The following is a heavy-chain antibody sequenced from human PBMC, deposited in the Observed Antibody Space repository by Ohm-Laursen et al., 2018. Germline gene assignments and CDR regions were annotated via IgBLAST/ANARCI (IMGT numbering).Heavy chain of an antibody. Sequence: SLRLSCAASGFTFSSYGMHWVRQAPGKGLEWVAVISYDGSNKYYADSVKGRFTISRDNAKNSLYLQMNSLRAEDTAVYYCARDLGGGSGCSYGQQDYWGQGTLVTVSS. CDR2: ISYDGSNK. CDR3: ARDLGGGSGCSYGQQDY. CDR1: GFTFSSYG. V-gene: IGHV3-30*03. D-gene: IGHD5-18*01. J-gene: IGHJ4*02.